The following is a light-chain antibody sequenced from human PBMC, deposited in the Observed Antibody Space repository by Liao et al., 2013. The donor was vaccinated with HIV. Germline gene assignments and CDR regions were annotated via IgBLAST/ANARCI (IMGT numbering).Light chain of an antibody. CDR1: KLGDKY. CDR2: QDN. V-gene: IGLV3-1*01. Sequence: SYELIQPPSVSVSPRQTASITCSGDKLGDKYACWYQQKPGQSPVLVIYQDNKRPSGIPERFSGSNSGNTATLAISGTQAMDEADYYCQAWDSSTGVFGGGTKLTVL. J-gene: IGLJ3*02. CDR3: QAWDSSTGV.